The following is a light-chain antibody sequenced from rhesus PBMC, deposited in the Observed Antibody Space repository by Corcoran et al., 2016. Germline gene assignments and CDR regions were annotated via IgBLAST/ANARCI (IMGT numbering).Light chain of an antibody. Sequence: DIQMTQSPSSLSASVGDRVTITCRASENVNNYLNWYQQKPGKAPKPLIYKASNLQSGVPSRFSGDGSGTDYTFTISSLQPEDVATYYCQHGYGTPLTFGGGTKVEIK. CDR2: KAS. CDR3: QHGYGTPLT. V-gene: IGKV1-74*01. CDR1: ENVNNY. J-gene: IGKJ4*01.